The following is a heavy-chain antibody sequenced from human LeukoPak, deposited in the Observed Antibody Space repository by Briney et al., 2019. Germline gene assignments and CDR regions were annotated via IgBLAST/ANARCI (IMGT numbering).Heavy chain of an antibody. J-gene: IGHJ4*02. V-gene: IGHV4-34*01. Sequence: SETLSLTCAVYGGSFSGYYWSWIRQPPGKGLEWIGEINHSGSTNYNPSLKSRVTISVDTSKNQFSLKLSSVTAADTAVYYCARVYSSGWVPQIDYWGQGTLVTVSS. CDR3: ARVYSSGWVPQIDY. CDR1: GGSFSGYY. CDR2: INHSGST. D-gene: IGHD6-19*01.